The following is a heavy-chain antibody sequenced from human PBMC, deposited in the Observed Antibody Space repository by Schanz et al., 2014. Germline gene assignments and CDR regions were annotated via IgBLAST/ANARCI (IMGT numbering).Heavy chain of an antibody. J-gene: IGHJ4*02. CDR3: ARRASCSRIGCPFDS. D-gene: IGHD2-2*01. CDR1: GFTFNSYA. CDR2: ISHSGGSK. V-gene: IGHV3-23*01. Sequence: EVQLLESGGGLVQPGGSLRLSCAASGFTFNSYAMTWVRQAPGKGLEWVSSISHSGGSKYYADSVKGRFTISRDNAKNSMYLHMKSLKTEDTAMYYCARRASCSRIGCPFDSWGQGTLVTVSS.